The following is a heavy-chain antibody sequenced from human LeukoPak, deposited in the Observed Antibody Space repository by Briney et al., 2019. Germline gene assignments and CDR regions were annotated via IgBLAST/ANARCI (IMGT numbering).Heavy chain of an antibody. V-gene: IGHV4-4*02. CDR3: ARVVQDYYGSGSYHDAFDI. CDR2: IYHSGST. D-gene: IGHD3-10*01. Sequence: SETLSLTCTVAGGSISSSNWWSWVRQPPGKGLEWIGEIYHSGSTNYNPSVKSRVTISVDKSKTQFSLKLSSVSAADTAVYYCARVVQDYYGSGSYHDAFDIWGQGTMVTVSS. J-gene: IGHJ3*02. CDR1: GGSISSSNW.